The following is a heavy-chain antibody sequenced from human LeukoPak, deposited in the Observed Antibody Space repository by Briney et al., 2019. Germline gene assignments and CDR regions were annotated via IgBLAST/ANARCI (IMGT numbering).Heavy chain of an antibody. J-gene: IGHJ3*02. CDR2: IHYRGNT. V-gene: IGHV4-59*08. CDR1: GGSTRNYC. Sequence: PSETLSLTCTVSGGSTRNYCWSWVRRPPGKGLQWIGYIHYRGNTDYSPSLKSRVTISSDTSRISLKATSVTAADTAVYYCARHLSNYGSGTYTAFDIWGQGAMVTVSS. CDR3: ARHLSNYGSGTYTAFDI. D-gene: IGHD3-10*01.